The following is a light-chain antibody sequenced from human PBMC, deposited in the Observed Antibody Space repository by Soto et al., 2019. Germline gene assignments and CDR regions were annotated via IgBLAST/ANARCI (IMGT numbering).Light chain of an antibody. Sequence: EIVLTQSPGTLSLSPGERATLSCRASESVSNDHLAWYQRKPGQAPRLLIYGASYRATDIPYRFSGSGSGNDFTLYIARQVAEDVAVYIFQQYGSTPTTFGLGTKVEI. CDR1: ESVSNDH. V-gene: IGKV3-20*01. J-gene: IGKJ1*01. CDR2: GAS. CDR3: QQYGSTPTT.